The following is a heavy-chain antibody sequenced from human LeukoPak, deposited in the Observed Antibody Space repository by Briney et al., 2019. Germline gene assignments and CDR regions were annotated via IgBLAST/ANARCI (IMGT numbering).Heavy chain of an antibody. J-gene: IGHJ3*02. CDR1: GFTFSSYW. CDR3: ARENSGWYGAFDI. D-gene: IGHD6-13*01. Sequence: PGGSLRLSCAASGFTFSSYWMHWVRQAPGKGLVWVSRINSDGSSTSYADSVKGRFTISRDNAKNMLYLQMNSLRAEDTAVYYCARENSGWYGAFDIWGQGTMVTVSS. CDR2: INSDGSST. V-gene: IGHV3-74*01.